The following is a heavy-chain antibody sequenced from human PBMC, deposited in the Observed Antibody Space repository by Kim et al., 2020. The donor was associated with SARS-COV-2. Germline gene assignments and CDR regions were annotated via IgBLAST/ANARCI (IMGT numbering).Heavy chain of an antibody. CDR3: SAGGYETSFDY. Sequence: GGSLRLSCAASGITFRYYWMSWVRQSPGKGLEWVAIIKQDGGEKNYVGSVKDRFTISRDNAKNSVFLQMNSLRSDDTAVYYCSAGGYETSFDYWGRGTLV. CDR2: IKQDGGEK. J-gene: IGHJ4*02. CDR1: GITFRYYW. V-gene: IGHV3-7*01. D-gene: IGHD5-12*01.